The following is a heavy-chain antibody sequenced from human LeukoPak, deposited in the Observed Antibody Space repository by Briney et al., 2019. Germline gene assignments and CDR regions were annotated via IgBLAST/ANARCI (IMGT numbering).Heavy chain of an antibody. J-gene: IGHJ4*02. CDR2: IRSKAYGGTT. V-gene: IGHV3-49*03. CDR1: GFTFGDYA. Sequence: GGSLRLSCTASGFTFGDYAMSWFRQAPGKGLEWVGFIRSKAYGGTTEYAASVKGRFTISRDDSKSIAYLQMNSLKTEDTAVYYCTRSTRANPFDYWGQGTLVTVSS. CDR3: TRSTRANPFDY.